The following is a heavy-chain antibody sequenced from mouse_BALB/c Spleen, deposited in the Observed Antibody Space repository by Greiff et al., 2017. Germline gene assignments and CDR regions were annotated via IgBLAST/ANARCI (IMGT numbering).Heavy chain of an antibody. Sequence: VQLQQSGAELVRPGSSVKISCKASGYAFSSYWMNWVKQRPGQGLEWIGQIYPGDGDTNYNGKFKGKATLTADKSSSTAYMQLSSLTSEDSAVYFCARGVYYDYDGGFAYWGQGTLVTVSA. V-gene: IGHV1-80*01. D-gene: IGHD2-4*01. CDR3: ARGVYYDYDGGFAY. CDR2: IYPGDGDT. J-gene: IGHJ3*01. CDR1: GYAFSSYW.